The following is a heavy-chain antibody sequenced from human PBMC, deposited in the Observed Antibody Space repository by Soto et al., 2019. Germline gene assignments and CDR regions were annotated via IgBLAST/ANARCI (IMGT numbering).Heavy chain of an antibody. CDR2: ISYDGSNK. CDR3: AKDGYGDHLLYYYYYMDV. CDR1: GFTFSSYG. J-gene: IGHJ6*03. D-gene: IGHD4-17*01. V-gene: IGHV3-30*18. Sequence: PGGSLRLSCAASGFTFSSYGMHWVRQAPGKGLEWVAVISYDGSNKYYADSVKGRFTISRDNSKNTLYLQMNSLRAEDTAVYYCAKDGYGDHLLYYYYYMDVWGKGTTVTVSS.